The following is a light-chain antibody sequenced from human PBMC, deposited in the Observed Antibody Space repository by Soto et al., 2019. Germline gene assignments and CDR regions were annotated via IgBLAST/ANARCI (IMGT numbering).Light chain of an antibody. Sequence: EIVLTQSPPTLSLSPGERATLSCRASQSVSSNLAWYQQKPGQAPRLLIYDASNRATGIPARFSGSGSGRDFTLTISSLEPEDFAVYYCQQRSNWPPITFGQGTRLEIK. V-gene: IGKV3-11*02. CDR3: QQRSNWPPIT. CDR1: QSVSSN. J-gene: IGKJ5*01. CDR2: DAS.